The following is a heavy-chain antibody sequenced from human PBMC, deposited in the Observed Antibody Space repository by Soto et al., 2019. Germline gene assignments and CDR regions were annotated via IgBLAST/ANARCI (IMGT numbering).Heavy chain of an antibody. V-gene: IGHV3-53*01. Sequence: LRLSCAASGFTVSTNYMNWVRQAPGKGLEWVSVLYSGGTTIYADSVKGRFTISRDISKNTLYLQMNSLRAEDTAVYYCARYYDSSGLTMGAFDIWGQGTMVTVSS. CDR2: LYSGGTT. CDR3: ARYYDSSGLTMGAFDI. D-gene: IGHD3-22*01. CDR1: GFTVSTNY. J-gene: IGHJ3*02.